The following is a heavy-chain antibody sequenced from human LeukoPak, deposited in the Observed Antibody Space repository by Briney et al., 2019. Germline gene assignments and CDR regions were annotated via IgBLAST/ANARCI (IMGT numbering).Heavy chain of an antibody. Sequence: ASVKVSCKASGYTFTGYYMHWVRQAPGQGLEWMGWINPNSGGTNYAQKFQGRVTMTRDTSISTAYMELSRLRSDDTAVYYCARNVNYDFWSGYSSYWGQGTLATVSS. CDR1: GYTFTGYY. CDR3: ARNVNYDFWSGYSSY. V-gene: IGHV1-2*02. D-gene: IGHD3-3*01. J-gene: IGHJ4*02. CDR2: INPNSGGT.